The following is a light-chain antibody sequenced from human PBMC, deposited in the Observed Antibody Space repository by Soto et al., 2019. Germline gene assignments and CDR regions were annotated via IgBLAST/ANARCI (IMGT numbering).Light chain of an antibody. CDR3: QQYGSSRT. J-gene: IGKJ2*02. CDR1: QSVSSSY. CDR2: GAS. V-gene: IGKV3-20*01. Sequence: MVWTQSPCTLSLSPGERATLSCRARQSVSSSYLAWYQQKPGQAPRLLIYGASSRATGIPARFSGSGSGTDFTLTISRLAPEDFAVYYCQQYGSSRTFGQGTKLDIK.